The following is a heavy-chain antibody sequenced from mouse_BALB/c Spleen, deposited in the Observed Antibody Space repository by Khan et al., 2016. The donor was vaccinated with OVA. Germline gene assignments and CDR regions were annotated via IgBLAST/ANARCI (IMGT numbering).Heavy chain of an antibody. Sequence: VQLKQSGPELMKPGASVKISCKASGYSFTDYYIHWVKQSHGQSLEWIGYIDPFNGSTNFNQKFKGTATLTVDKSSSTAYMHLNSLTSEDSAVYYCTRWGTTGWFADWGQGTLVTVSA. CDR2: IDPFNGST. D-gene: IGHD1-1*01. CDR1: GYSFTDYY. V-gene: IGHV1S135*01. J-gene: IGHJ3*01. CDR3: TRWGTTGWFAD.